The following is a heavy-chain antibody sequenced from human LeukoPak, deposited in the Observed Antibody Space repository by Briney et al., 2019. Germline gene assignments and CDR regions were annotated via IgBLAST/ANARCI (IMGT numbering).Heavy chain of an antibody. CDR2: IIPIFGTA. CDR1: GGTFSSYA. V-gene: IGHV1-69*13. Sequence: GASVKVSCKASGGTFSSYAISWVRQAPGQGLEWMGGIIPIFGTANYAQKFQGRVTITADESTSTAYMELSSLRSEDTAVYYCASYYRDGYNYRSGLFDYWGQGTLVTVSS. D-gene: IGHD5-24*01. J-gene: IGHJ4*02. CDR3: ASYYRDGYNYRSGLFDY.